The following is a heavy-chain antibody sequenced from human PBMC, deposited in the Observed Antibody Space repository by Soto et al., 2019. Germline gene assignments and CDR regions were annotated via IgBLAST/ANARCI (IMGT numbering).Heavy chain of an antibody. CDR1: LYALPEFT. V-gene: IGHV1-24*01. D-gene: IGHD2-15*01. J-gene: IGHJ4*02. CDR3: ATVLSGCYDY. CDR2: FDPEDGET. Sequence: AAVKVSWEVSLYALPEFTMHCVRQAPGKGLEWMGGFDPEDGETIYAQKFQGRVTMTEDTSTDTAYMELSSLRSEDTAVYYCATVLSGCYDYRVQRTLVAVSS.